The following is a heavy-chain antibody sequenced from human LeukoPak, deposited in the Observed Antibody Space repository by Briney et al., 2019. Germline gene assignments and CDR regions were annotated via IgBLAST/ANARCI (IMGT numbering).Heavy chain of an antibody. CDR2: ISSSSSYI. D-gene: IGHD2-2*01. CDR3: ARPDCSSTSCYSTAEYFQH. CDR1: GFTFSSYA. J-gene: IGHJ1*01. V-gene: IGHV3-21*01. Sequence: PGGSLRLSCAASGFTFSSYAMSWVRQAPGKGLEWVSSISSSSSYIYYADSVKGRFTISRDNAKNSLYLQMNSLRAEDTAVYYCARPDCSSTSCYSTAEYFQHWGQGTLVTVSS.